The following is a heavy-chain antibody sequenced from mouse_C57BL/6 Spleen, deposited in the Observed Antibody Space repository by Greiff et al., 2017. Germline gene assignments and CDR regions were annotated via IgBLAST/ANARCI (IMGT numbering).Heavy chain of an antibody. V-gene: IGHV3-6*01. CDR1: GYSITSGYY. Sequence: EVQLQQSGPGLVKPSQSLSLTCSVTGYSITSGYYWNWIRQFPGNKLEWMGYISYDGSNNYNQSLKNRITITRETSKNQFFLKFNAVTTEDTATYDCARGTTVGATDYWGKGTTLTVSS. CDR2: ISYDGSN. D-gene: IGHD1-1*01. J-gene: IGHJ2*01. CDR3: ARGTTVGATDY.